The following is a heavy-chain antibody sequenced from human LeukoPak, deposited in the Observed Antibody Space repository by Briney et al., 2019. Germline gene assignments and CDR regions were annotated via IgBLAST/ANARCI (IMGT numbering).Heavy chain of an antibody. CDR1: GFTVSSNY. J-gene: IGHJ4*02. CDR2: IYSGGST. Sequence: GGSPRLSCAASGFTVSSNYMSWVRQAPGKGLEWVSVIYSGGSTYYADSVKGRFTISRDNSKNTLYLQMNSLRAEDTAVYYCARGRRAGRFDYWGQGTLVTVSS. D-gene: IGHD6-19*01. CDR3: ARGRRAGRFDY. V-gene: IGHV3-53*01.